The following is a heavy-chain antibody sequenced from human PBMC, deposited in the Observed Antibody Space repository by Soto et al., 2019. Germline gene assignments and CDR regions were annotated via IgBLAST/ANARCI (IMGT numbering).Heavy chain of an antibody. D-gene: IGHD3-22*01. J-gene: IGHJ4*02. CDR1: GYSFSSYW. V-gene: IGHV5-51*01. CDR3: ARRHYESSGFYPYYFDN. Sequence: GESLKISCKGSGYSFSSYWIGWVRQMPGEGLEWMGIIYAADSDTRYSPSFQGQVTISVDMSIKTAYLQWSSLKASDTAIYYCARRHYESSGFYPYYFDNWGQGTQVTVSS. CDR2: IYAADSDT.